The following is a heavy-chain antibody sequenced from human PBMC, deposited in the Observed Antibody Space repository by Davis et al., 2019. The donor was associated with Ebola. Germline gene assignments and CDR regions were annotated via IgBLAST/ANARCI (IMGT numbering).Heavy chain of an antibody. Sequence: GESLKISCAASGFTFSNYIMNWVRQAPGKGLEWVSYISSSSSTIYYADSVKGLITISRDNAKNALYLQMNSLRDEDTAVYYRVRFSGYFPYYFDYWGQGTLVTVSS. V-gene: IGHV3-48*02. CDR3: VRFSGYFPYYFDY. CDR2: ISSSSSTI. D-gene: IGHD3-22*01. J-gene: IGHJ4*02. CDR1: GFTFSNYI.